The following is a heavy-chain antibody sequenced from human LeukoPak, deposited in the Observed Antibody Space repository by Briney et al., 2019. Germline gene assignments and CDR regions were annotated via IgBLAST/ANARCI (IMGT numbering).Heavy chain of an antibody. CDR3: AKYDYGDYVQPST. V-gene: IGHV3-23*01. D-gene: IGHD4-17*01. Sequence: QPGGSLRLSCAASGFTFSSYAMSWVRQAPGKGLDWVSAISGSGGSTYYADSVKGRFTISRDNSKNTLYLQMNSLRAEDTAVYYCAKYDYGDYVQPSTWGQGTLVTVSS. CDR1: GFTFSSYA. CDR2: ISGSGGST. J-gene: IGHJ5*02.